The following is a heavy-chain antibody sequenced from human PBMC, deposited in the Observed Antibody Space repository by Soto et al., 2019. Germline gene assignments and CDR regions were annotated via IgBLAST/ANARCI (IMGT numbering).Heavy chain of an antibody. V-gene: IGHV5-51*01. CDR2: IYPGDSDT. D-gene: IGHD2-2*01. J-gene: IGHJ6*03. CDR1: GYSFTSNW. CDR3: ARHRGVVVPAALTYYYYYMDV. Sequence: LTNSCKGSGYSFTSNWIGCVRQMPEKGLEWMGIIYPGDSDTRYSPSFQGQVAISADKSISTAYLQWSSLKASDTAMYYCARHRGVVVPAALTYYYYYMDVWGKGTTVTVSS.